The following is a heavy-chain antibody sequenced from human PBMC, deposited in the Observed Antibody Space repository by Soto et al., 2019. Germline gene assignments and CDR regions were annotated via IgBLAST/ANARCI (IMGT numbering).Heavy chain of an antibody. J-gene: IGHJ4*02. CDR1: GGSISSSHW. V-gene: IGHV4-4*02. CDR2: IYPTGST. Sequence: SETLSLTCAVSGGSISSSHWWSWVRQPPGKGLEWIGEIYPTGSTNYNPSLKSRVTISVDKSKNQLSLKLTSVTAADTAVYHCARGDGREDDFDYWGRGNLVTVSS. CDR3: ARGDGREDDFDY.